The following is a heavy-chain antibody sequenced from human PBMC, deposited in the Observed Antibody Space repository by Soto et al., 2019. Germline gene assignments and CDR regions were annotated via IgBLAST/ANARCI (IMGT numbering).Heavy chain of an antibody. J-gene: IGHJ3*02. V-gene: IGHV1-69*02. CDR2: ILPMLDIT. CDR3: TLGSWSAETFDI. D-gene: IGHD6-13*01. CDR1: GGTFSNYT. Sequence: QVQLVQSGAEVKKPGSSVKVSCKASGGTFSNYTIIWVRRAPGQGLEWMGRILPMLDITNSAQRFQGRVTITADKSTSTAYLELSSLRSEDTAVYHCTLGSWSAETFDIWGRGTLVTVSS.